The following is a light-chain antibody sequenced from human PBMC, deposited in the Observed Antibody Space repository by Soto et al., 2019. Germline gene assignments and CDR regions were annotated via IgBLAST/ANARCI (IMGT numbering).Light chain of an antibody. CDR3: SSYTSSSPVV. Sequence: QSALTQPASVSGSPGQSITISCTGTSSDVGGYNYVSWYQQHPGKAPKLMIYDVSNRPSGVSNRFSGSKSGNTASLTISGLQAEDEADYDCSSYTSSSPVVFDGGINVTVL. J-gene: IGLJ2*01. CDR2: DVS. CDR1: SSDVGGYNY. V-gene: IGLV2-14*01.